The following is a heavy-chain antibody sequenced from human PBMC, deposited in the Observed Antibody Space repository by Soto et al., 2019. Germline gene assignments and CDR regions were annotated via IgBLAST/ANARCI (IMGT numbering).Heavy chain of an antibody. Sequence: PSETLSLPCTVSGGSISSGGYYWSWIRQHPGKGLEWIGYIYYSGSTYYNPSLKSRVTISVDTSKNQFSLKLSSVTAADTAVYYCARDQLRFWAWTWGMDVWGQGTTVTVSS. V-gene: IGHV4-31*03. CDR1: GGSISSGGYY. D-gene: IGHD3-3*01. CDR2: IYYSGST. CDR3: ARDQLRFWAWTWGMDV. J-gene: IGHJ6*02.